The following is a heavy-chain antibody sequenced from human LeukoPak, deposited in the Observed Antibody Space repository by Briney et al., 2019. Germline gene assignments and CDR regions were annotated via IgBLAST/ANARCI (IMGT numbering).Heavy chain of an antibody. CDR3: ARVPVTAD. D-gene: IGHD2-21*02. V-gene: IGHV4-38-2*02. CDR2: IYHSGST. Sequence: PSETLSLTCTVSGYSISSGYYWGWIRQPPGKGLEWIGSIYHSGSTYYNPSLKSRVTISVDTSKNQFSLKLSSVTAADTAVYYCARVPVTADWGQGTLVTVSS. J-gene: IGHJ4*02. CDR1: GYSISSGYY.